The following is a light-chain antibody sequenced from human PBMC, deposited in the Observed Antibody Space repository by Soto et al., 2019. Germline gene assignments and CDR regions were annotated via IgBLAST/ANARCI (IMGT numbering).Light chain of an antibody. J-gene: IGKJ1*01. CDR2: GAS. CDR1: QSVISN. CDR3: QQYGSSPRT. V-gene: IGKV3-15*01. Sequence: EIVMTQSPATLSVSPGEIAALSFRASQSVISNLAWYQQKPGQAPRLLIYGASTRATGIPARFSGSGSGTDFTLTISRLEPEDFAVYYCQQYGSSPRTFGQGTKVDIK.